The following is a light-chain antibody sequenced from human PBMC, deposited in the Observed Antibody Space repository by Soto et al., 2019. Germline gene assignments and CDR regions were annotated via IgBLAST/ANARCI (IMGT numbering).Light chain of an antibody. CDR2: AAS. CDR3: QKYDSAPWT. Sequence: DFRMTQSPSSLSASVGDRVTITCRASQAISNSLAWYQQKPGKVPKLLIYAASTLQSGVPSRFSASGSGTDFTLTISSLQPEDVATYYCQKYDSAPWTFGQGTKVEAK. CDR1: QAISNS. J-gene: IGKJ1*01. V-gene: IGKV1-27*01.